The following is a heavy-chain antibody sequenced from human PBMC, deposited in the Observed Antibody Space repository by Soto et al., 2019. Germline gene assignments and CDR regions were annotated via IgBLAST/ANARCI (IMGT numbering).Heavy chain of an antibody. CDR2: ISAYNGNT. Sequence: QVQLVQSGAEVKKPGASVKVSCKASGYTFTSYGISWVRQAPGQGLEWMGWISAYNGNTNYAQKLQGRVTITTDTSTSTAYRELRSLMSDDTAVDYCASVVGCGELGAFDIWGQGTMVTVSS. V-gene: IGHV1-18*01. D-gene: IGHD2-15*01. CDR1: GYTFTSYG. J-gene: IGHJ3*02. CDR3: ASVVGCGELGAFDI.